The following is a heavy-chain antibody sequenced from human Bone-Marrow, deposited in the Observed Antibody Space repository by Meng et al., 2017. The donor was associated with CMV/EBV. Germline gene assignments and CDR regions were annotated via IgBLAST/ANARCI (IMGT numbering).Heavy chain of an antibody. D-gene: IGHD3-16*02. Sequence: SETLSLTCTVSGGSISSYYWSWIRQPPGKGLEWIGYIYYSGSTNYNPSLKSRVTISVDTSKNQFYLPLSSVTAADTDVYYCARGPGGYPLLYYYYGMDVWGQGTTVTVSS. J-gene: IGHJ6*02. V-gene: IGHV4-59*01. CDR3: ARGPGGYPLLYYYYGMDV. CDR1: GGSISSYY. CDR2: IYYSGST.